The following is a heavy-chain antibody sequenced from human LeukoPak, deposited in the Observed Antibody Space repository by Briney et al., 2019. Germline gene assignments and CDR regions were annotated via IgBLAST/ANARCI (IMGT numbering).Heavy chain of an antibody. Sequence: GGSLRLSCIVSGFTLSSYEMTWFRQAPGKGLEWVSGIGYSGSDTHYADSVKGRFTVSRDNSKNTLYLQLNSLRAEDTALYYCAIRGSPMVRNYWGQGTLVTVSS. J-gene: IGHJ4*02. CDR2: IGYSGSDT. CDR3: AIRGSPMVRNY. CDR1: GFTLSSYE. V-gene: IGHV3-23*01. D-gene: IGHD3-10*01.